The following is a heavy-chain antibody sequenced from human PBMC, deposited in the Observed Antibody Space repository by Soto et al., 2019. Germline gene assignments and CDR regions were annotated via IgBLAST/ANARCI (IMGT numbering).Heavy chain of an antibody. CDR1: GFTFSNAW. V-gene: IGHV3-15*07. J-gene: IGHJ4*02. CDR2: IKSKTDGGTT. D-gene: IGHD3-22*01. Sequence: EVQLVESGGGLVKPGGSLRLSCAASGFTFSNAWMNWVRQAPGKGLEWVGRIKSKTDGGTTDYAALVKGRFTISRDDSKNTLYLQMNSLKTEDTAVYYCTTDPVTMIVVVPSSGWGQGTLVTVSS. CDR3: TTDPVTMIVVVPSSG.